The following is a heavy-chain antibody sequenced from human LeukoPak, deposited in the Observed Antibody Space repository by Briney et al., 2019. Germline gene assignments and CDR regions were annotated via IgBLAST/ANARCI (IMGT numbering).Heavy chain of an antibody. CDR3: ARDNPPYSSCWYPSHKYGMDV. CDR2: ISAYNGNT. J-gene: IGHJ6*02. V-gene: IGHV1-18*01. Sequence: ASVKVSCKASGYTFTSYGISWVRQAPGQGLEWMGWISAYNGNTNYAQKLQGRVTMTTDTSTSTAYMELRSLRSDDTAVYYCARDNPPYSSCWYPSHKYGMDVWGQGTTVTVSS. CDR1: GYTFTSYG. D-gene: IGHD6-13*01.